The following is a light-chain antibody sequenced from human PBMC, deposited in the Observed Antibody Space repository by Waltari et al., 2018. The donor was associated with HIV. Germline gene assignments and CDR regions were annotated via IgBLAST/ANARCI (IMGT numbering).Light chain of an antibody. V-gene: IGLV2-14*03. CDR2: DVN. J-gene: IGLJ1*01. CDR1: ASAIGPHTY. CDR3: ASYTVNSTGV. Sequence: QSVLYPPPSVSASPGQSAAISSSGSASAIGPHTYVSWYQQHPDKTPRLRLFDVNNRPSGISDRFSGSKSGTTASLTISTVETDDEADYYCASYTVNSTGVFGSGTKLTVL.